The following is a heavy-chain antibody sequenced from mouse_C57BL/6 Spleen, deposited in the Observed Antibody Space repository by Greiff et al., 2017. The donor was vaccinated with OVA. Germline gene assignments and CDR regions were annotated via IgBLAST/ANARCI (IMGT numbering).Heavy chain of an antibody. CDR2: INPNNGGT. D-gene: IGHD1-1*01. CDR3: ASCCTTVVAHYAMAY. V-gene: IGHV1-18*01. J-gene: IGHJ4*01. CDR1: GYTFTDYN. Sequence: EVQLQESGPELVKPGASVKIPCKASGYTFTDYNMDWVKQSHGKSLEWIGDINPNNGGTIYNQKFKGKATLTVDKSSSTACMELRSLTSEDTAVYYSASCCTTVVAHYAMAYWGQGTSVTVSS.